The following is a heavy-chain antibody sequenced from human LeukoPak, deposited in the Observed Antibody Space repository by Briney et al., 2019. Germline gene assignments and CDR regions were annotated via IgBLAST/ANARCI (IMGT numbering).Heavy chain of an antibody. Sequence: SETLSLTCAVSGYSTSSGYQWAWIRQSPGKGLEWIGSISHSGSAHYNPSLKSRVTISVETSKNQCSLKMYSVTAPDTAVDYCSRDPRELTPDCTSTSCYENYFYRWLQGTLVTVCS. D-gene: IGHD2-2*01. V-gene: IGHV4-38-2*02. CDR2: ISHSGSA. CDR3: SRDPRELTPDCTSTSCYENYFYR. CDR1: GYSTSSGYQ. J-gene: IGHJ5*02.